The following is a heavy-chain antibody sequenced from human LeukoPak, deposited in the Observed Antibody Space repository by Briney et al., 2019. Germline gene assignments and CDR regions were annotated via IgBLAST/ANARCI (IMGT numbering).Heavy chain of an antibody. CDR2: IYTSGST. Sequence: SETLSLTCTVSGGSISGYYWSWIRQPAGKGLEWIGRIYTSGSTNYNPSLKSRVTMSVDTSKNQFSLKLSSVTAADTAVYYCARAQTYYDSSGHLYYFDYWGQGTLVTVSS. CDR3: ARAQTYYDSSGHLYYFDY. J-gene: IGHJ4*02. D-gene: IGHD3-22*01. V-gene: IGHV4-4*07. CDR1: GGSISGYY.